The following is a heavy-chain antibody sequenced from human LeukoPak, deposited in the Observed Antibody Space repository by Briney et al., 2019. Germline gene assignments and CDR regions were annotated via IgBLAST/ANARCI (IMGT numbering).Heavy chain of an antibody. J-gene: IGHJ4*02. CDR1: GRSLSIYY. Sequence: SETLSLTCTVSGRSLSIYYWSWIRQPAGKGLEWIGRIYTSGSTNYNPSLKSRVTISVHTSKNQFSLKLSSVTAADTALYYCARDSGDGGYDLYFDYWGQGTLVTVSS. CDR3: ARDSGDGGYDLYFDY. CDR2: IYTSGST. D-gene: IGHD5-12*01. V-gene: IGHV4-4*07.